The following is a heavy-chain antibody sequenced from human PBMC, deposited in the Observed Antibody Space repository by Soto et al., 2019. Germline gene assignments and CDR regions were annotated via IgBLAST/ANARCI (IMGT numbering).Heavy chain of an antibody. D-gene: IGHD1-1*01. CDR2: ISAYNGNT. J-gene: IGHJ6*02. CDR1: GYTFTSYG. V-gene: IGHV1-18*01. Sequence: QVQLVQSGAEVKKPGASVKVSCKASGYTFTSYGISWVRQAPGQGLEWMGWISAYNGNTNYAQKLQGIVTMTTDTSTSTAYMELRSLRADDTAVYYCARELPNWNLGAGMDVWGQVTTVTVSS. CDR3: ARELPNWNLGAGMDV.